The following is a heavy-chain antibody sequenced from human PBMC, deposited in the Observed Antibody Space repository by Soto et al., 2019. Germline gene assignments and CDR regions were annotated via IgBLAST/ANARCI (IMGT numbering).Heavy chain of an antibody. CDR2: ILYSGTT. V-gene: IGHV4-30-4*01. J-gene: IGHJ4*02. CDR1: GGSISSGDYY. D-gene: IGHD2-8*01. CDR3: ARNGALDY. Sequence: QVQLQESGPGLVKPSQTLSLTCTVSGGSISSGDYYWSWIRQPPGKGLEWIGYILYSGTTNYNPSLESRLTISVDASKNQFSLKLTSVTAADTAVYYCARNGALDYWGRGTLVTVSS.